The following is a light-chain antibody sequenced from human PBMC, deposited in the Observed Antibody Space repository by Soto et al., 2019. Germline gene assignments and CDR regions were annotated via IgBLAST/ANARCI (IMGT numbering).Light chain of an antibody. CDR3: QQLNSYPIT. CDR2: VVS. V-gene: IGKV1-9*01. CDR1: QGISSY. J-gene: IGKJ5*01. Sequence: DIQLTQSPSFLSASVGDRVTITCRASQGISSYLAWYQQKPGKAPKLLLYVVSTLQSGVPSRFSGSGSGTEFTLTISSLQPEDCATYYGQQLNSYPITFGQGTRLEIK.